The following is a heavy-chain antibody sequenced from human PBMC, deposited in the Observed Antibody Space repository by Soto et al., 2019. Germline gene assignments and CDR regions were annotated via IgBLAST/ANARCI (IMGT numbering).Heavy chain of an antibody. CDR3: VKDRWVDF. CDR1: GFTFSSYA. V-gene: IGHV3-64D*06. CDR2: ISSNGGPT. D-gene: IGHD1-26*01. Sequence: GGSLRLSCPVSGFTFSSYAMHWVRQAPGKGLEYVSSISSNGGPTYYVDSVKGRFTISRDNSKNTLYLQMSSLRPEDTAVYYCVKDRWVDFWGQGTLVTSPQ. J-gene: IGHJ4*02.